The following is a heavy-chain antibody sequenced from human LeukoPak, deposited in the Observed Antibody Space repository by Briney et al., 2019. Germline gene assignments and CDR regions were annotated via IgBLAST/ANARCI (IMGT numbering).Heavy chain of an antibody. CDR2: ISYDGSNE. V-gene: IGHV3-30*01. J-gene: IGHJ6*02. D-gene: IGHD3-16*01. CDR3: ATWAFYHDLDV. CDR1: GFTFSTYA. Sequence: PGRSLRLSCEASGFTFSTYAMHWVRQAPGKGLEWVSEISYDGSNEYYADSVKGRFTISRDNSKEFLFLQMTSPRDEDTALYYCATWAFYHDLDVWGQGTTVTVSS.